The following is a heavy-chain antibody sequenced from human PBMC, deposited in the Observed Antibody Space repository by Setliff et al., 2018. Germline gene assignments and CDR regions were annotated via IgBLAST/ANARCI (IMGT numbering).Heavy chain of an antibody. CDR1: GGSISSGDYY. CDR2: IYYSGST. V-gene: IGHV4-30-4*08. CDR3: ARDPIMGFYDSTGYSTLNWYFDL. D-gene: IGHD3-22*01. J-gene: IGHJ2*01. Sequence: PSETLSLTCTVSGGSISSGDYYWSWIRQPPGKGLEWIGYIYYSGSTYYNPSLKSRFRISVDTSKNQFSLKLNSVTAVDTAVYYCARDPIMGFYDSTGYSTLNWYFDLWGRGTLVTVSS.